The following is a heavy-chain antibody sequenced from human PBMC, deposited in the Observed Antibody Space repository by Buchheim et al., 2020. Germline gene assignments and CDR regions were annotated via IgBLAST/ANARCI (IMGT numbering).Heavy chain of an antibody. J-gene: IGHJ4*02. CDR2: IWYDGSNK. V-gene: IGHV3-33*08. D-gene: IGHD5-18*01. CDR3: ARDQRGYSYGGTFDY. CDR1: GFTFTTYW. Sequence: VQLVESGGGLVQPGGSLRLSCAASGFTFTTYWMSWFRQAPGKGLEWVAVIWYDGSNKYYADSVKGRFTISRDNSKNTLYLQMNSLRAEDTAVYYCARDQRGYSYGGTFDYWGQGTL.